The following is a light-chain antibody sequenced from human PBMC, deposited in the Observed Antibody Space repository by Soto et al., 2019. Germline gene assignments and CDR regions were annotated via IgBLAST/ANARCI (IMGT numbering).Light chain of an antibody. CDR3: QQFGSSPEWT. Sequence: EIVLTQSPGTLSLSPGERATLSCRASQSVSSSYLAWYQQKPGQAPRLLIYRASSRATGIPDRFSGSGSGTDFPLTISRLEPEDFAVYYCQQFGSSPEWTFGQGTKVEIK. J-gene: IGKJ1*01. CDR2: RAS. V-gene: IGKV3-20*01. CDR1: QSVSSSY.